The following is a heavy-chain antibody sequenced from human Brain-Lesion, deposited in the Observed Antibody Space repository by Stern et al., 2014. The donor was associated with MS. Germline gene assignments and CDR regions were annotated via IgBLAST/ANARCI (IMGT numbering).Heavy chain of an antibody. D-gene: IGHD3-3*01. J-gene: IGHJ4*02. V-gene: IGHV4-31*03. Sequence: VQLVESGPGLVKPSQTLYLTCTVSGGAVSSGDRYWSWLRQHPEQGLEWIGYTSYSGTPYYNPSLDSRVTISMDRSKNQFSLKLRSVTAADTAVYYCARVTEFLRFFYPDYWGQGIRVTVSS. CDR3: ARVTEFLRFFYPDY. CDR1: GGAVSSGDRY. CDR2: TSYSGTP.